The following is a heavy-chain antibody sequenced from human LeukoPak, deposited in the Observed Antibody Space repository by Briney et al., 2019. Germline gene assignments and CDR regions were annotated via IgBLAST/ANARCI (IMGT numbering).Heavy chain of an antibody. V-gene: IGHV3-23*01. Sequence: GGSLTLSCPATGFIYSSYAMSWVRQAPGKGLEWVSAISGSGGSTYYADSVKGRFTISRDNSKNTLYLQMNSLRAEDTAVYYCAKGYCSSTSCYFHYWGQGTLVTVST. CDR3: AKGYCSSTSCYFHY. CDR1: GFIYSSYA. D-gene: IGHD2-2*01. CDR2: ISGSGGST. J-gene: IGHJ4*02.